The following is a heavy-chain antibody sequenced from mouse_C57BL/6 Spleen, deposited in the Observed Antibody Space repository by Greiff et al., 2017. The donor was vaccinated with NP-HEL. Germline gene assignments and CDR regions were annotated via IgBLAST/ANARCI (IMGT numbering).Heavy chain of an antibody. CDR1: GYAFTNYL. D-gene: IGHD3-2*02. J-gene: IGHJ2*01. CDR3: ARWGGSGSDY. CDR2: INPGSGGT. Sequence: QVQLKQSGAELVRPGTSVKVSCKASGYAFTNYLIEWVKQRPGQGLEWIGVINPGSGGTNYNEKFKGKATLTADKSSSTAYMQLSSLTSEDSAVYFSARWGGSGSDYWGQGTTLTVSS. V-gene: IGHV1-54*01.